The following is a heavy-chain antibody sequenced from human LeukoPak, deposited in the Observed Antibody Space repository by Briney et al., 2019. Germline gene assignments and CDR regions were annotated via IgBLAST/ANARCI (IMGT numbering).Heavy chain of an antibody. Sequence: GESLKISCAASGFTFSSYSMNWVRKAPGKGLEWVSYISSSSSTIYYADSVKGRFTISRDNAKNSLYLQMNSLRAEDTAVYYCARDPPFDYWGQGTLVTVSS. J-gene: IGHJ4*02. V-gene: IGHV3-48*04. CDR3: ARDPPFDY. CDR1: GFTFSSYS. CDR2: ISSSSSTI.